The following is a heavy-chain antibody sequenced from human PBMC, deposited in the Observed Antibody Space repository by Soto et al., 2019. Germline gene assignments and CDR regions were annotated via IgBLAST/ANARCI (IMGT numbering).Heavy chain of an antibody. J-gene: IGHJ4*02. CDR1: GGSISNFY. CDR3: ARLRDGYNRLDY. D-gene: IGHD5-12*01. Sequence: SETLSLTCTVSGGSISNFYWTWIRQPPGKGLEWIGNVHYSGSTNYNPSVKSRVTTSVDTAKNQLSLKLSSVTAADTAVYYCARLRDGYNRLDYWGQGTLVTVS. V-gene: IGHV4-59*01. CDR2: VHYSGST.